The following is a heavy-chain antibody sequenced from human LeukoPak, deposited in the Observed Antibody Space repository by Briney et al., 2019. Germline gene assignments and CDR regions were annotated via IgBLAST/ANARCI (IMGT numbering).Heavy chain of an antibody. D-gene: IGHD4-23*01. CDR3: ARDLLNEGNHLDY. CDR2: IYYSGST. Sequence: SQTLSLTCTVSGGSISSGDYYWSWIRQPPGTGLEWIGYIYYSGSTHYNPSLKSRVTISVDTSKNLFSLKLSSVTAADTAVYYCARDLLNEGNHLDYWGQGTLVTVSS. J-gene: IGHJ4*02. V-gene: IGHV4-30-4*01. CDR1: GGSISSGDYY.